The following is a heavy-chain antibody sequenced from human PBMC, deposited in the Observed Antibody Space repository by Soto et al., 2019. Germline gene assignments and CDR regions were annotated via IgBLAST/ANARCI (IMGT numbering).Heavy chain of an antibody. CDR1: GGTFSSYA. CDR2: IIPIFGTA. D-gene: IGHD3-16*01. Sequence: SVKVSCKASGGTFSSYAISWVRQAPGQGLGWMGGIIPIFGTANYAQKFQGRVTITADKSTSTAYMELSSLRSEDTAVYYCARVSQNYAYYYGMDVWGQGPTVTVYS. V-gene: IGHV1-69*06. J-gene: IGHJ6*02. CDR3: ARVSQNYAYYYGMDV.